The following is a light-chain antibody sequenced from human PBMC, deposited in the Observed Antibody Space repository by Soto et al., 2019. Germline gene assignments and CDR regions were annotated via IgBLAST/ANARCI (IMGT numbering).Light chain of an antibody. J-gene: IGKJ1*01. CDR1: QSFSSW. Sequence: DIQLTQSPSTLSASVGDRVTITCRASQSFSSWLAWYQHKPGKAPKLLIYKASSLESGVPSGFSGSGSGTEFTLTISSLQPDDFATHYCQQYNNYPRTFGQGTKVDI. CDR2: KAS. CDR3: QQYNNYPRT. V-gene: IGKV1-5*03.